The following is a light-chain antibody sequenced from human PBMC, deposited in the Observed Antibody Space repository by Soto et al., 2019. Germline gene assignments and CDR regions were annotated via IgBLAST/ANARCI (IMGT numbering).Light chain of an antibody. J-gene: IGKJ5*01. Sequence: EIVMTQSPATLSVSPGERAILSCRASQSVRSNVAWYQQKPGQAPRLLIYGTSTRATGIPGRFSGSGPGTEFALTISSLQSEDLAVYYCQQYNSWTSITFGQGTRLEIK. V-gene: IGKV3-15*01. CDR3: QQYNSWTSIT. CDR2: GTS. CDR1: QSVRSN.